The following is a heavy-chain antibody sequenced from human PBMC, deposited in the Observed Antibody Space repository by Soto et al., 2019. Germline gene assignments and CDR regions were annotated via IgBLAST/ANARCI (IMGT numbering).Heavy chain of an antibody. Sequence: EVQLVQSGAEVKKPGESLKISCKGSGYMFTNYWIGWVRQMPGKGLEWMGIIHGGDSNTRYSPSFDGQVTISTDKSINTAYLQWSSRKASDTAMYYCARRVTSSTGWDYWGQGNLVTVSS. CDR1: GYMFTNYW. CDR2: IHGGDSNT. CDR3: ARRVTSSTGWDY. J-gene: IGHJ4*02. V-gene: IGHV5-51*01. D-gene: IGHD6-19*01.